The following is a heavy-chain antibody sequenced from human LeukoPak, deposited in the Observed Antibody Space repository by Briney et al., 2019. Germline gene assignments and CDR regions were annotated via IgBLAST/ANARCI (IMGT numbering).Heavy chain of an antibody. CDR1: GFTLSSYA. CDR3: AEDRYCGTTSCSGSFDS. Sequence: GGSLRLSCAASGFTLSSYAMSWVRQAPGKGLERVSGVSISGGSTYYADSVKGRFTISRDNSKNTLYLQMNSLRAEDTAVYYCAEDRYCGTTSCSGSFDSWGRGTLVSVSS. J-gene: IGHJ4*02. CDR2: VSISGGST. V-gene: IGHV3-23*01. D-gene: IGHD2-2*01.